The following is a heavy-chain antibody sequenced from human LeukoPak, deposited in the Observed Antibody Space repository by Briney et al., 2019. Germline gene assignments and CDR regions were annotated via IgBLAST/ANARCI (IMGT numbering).Heavy chain of an antibody. V-gene: IGHV3-15*01. CDR3: TIDTLPNWDDAFDI. D-gene: IGHD7-27*01. CDR2: IKTQTSGGTT. CDR1: GFTLSNAW. J-gene: IGHJ3*02. Sequence: GGSLRLSCTASGFTLSNAWVSWVRQAPGKGLERVARIKTQTSGGTTDYAAPVKGRFTISRDDSKNTVYLQMNVLETEDTALYYCTIDTLPNWDDAFDIWGQGTMITVSS.